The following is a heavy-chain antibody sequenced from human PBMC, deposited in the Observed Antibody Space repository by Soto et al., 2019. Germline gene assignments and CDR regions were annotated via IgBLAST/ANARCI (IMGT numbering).Heavy chain of an antibody. CDR2: ISGGGSYI. J-gene: IGHJ6*02. D-gene: IGHD2-2*01. V-gene: IGHV3-21*06. Sequence: VSLRLSRASSGFPFRDENMGWLPKFPGEGLEWVSGISGGGSYIFYADSVQGRFSISRDNAKNSLFLEMNSLRVEDTAVYYCARDSDCHSTSCFFPPHVWGQGNTVNVS. CDR1: GFPFRDEN. CDR3: ARDSDCHSTSCFFPPHV.